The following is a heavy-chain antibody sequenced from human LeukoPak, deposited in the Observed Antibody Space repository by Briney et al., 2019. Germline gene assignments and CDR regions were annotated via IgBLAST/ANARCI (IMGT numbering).Heavy chain of an antibody. D-gene: IGHD5-24*01. J-gene: IGHJ4*02. CDR2: ISAYTGNT. CDR3: AREIDRDDYNRFFDY. CDR1: GYSFTSYG. Sequence: ASVKVSCKASGYSFTSYGITWVRQAPGQGLEWMGWISAYTGNTNYAQKFQGRVTTTTDTSTSTAYMELRSLRSEDTAVYYCAREIDRDDYNRFFDYWGQGTLVTVSS. V-gene: IGHV1-18*01.